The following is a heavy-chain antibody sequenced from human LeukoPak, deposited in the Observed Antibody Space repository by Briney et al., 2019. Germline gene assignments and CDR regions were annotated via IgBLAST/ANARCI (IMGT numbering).Heavy chain of an antibody. V-gene: IGHV3-48*03. Sequence: GGSLRLSCAASGFTFSSYEMNWVRQAPGKGLEWASYISSSGSTIYYADSVKGRFTISRDNAKNSLYLQMNSLRAEDTAVYYCARDRGEFDYWGQGTLVTVSS. J-gene: IGHJ4*02. CDR3: ARDRGEFDY. CDR1: GFTFSSYE. CDR2: ISSSGSTI.